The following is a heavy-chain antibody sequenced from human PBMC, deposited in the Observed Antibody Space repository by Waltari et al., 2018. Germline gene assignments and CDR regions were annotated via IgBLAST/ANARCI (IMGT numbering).Heavy chain of an antibody. CDR1: GYSFTTYY. J-gene: IGHJ6*03. CDR3: ARDLSWYFYMDI. Sequence: QVQLVQSGAEVKKPGASVKVSCKASGYSFTTYYIHRVRQAPGQGLEWMGRINPTIGATNYAQRFQGRVTLTRDTAINTAYMELRGLRFDDTAVYFCARDLSWYFYMDIWGKGTAVTVSS. V-gene: IGHV1-2*06. CDR2: INPTIGAT.